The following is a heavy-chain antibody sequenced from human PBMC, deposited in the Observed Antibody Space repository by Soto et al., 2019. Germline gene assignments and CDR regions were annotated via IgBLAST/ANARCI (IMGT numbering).Heavy chain of an antibody. V-gene: IGHV4-4*07. CDR3: ARETGQNWTYEAH. CDR2: ITINGNT. Sequence: TLSLTCRVSGAYISDFSCSWIRQPAGKGLGWIGRITINGNTQKNPSFKSRVTMSIDTSRNHFSLNLQSATAADTALYYCARETGQNWTYEAHWGPGTLVTVSS. CDR1: GAYISDFS. J-gene: IGHJ1*01. D-gene: IGHD1-7*01.